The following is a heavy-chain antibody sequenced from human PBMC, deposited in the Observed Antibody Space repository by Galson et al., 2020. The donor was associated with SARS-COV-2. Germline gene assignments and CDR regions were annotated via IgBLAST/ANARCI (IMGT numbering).Heavy chain of an antibody. Sequence: ASVKVSCKASGYTFTGYSMHWVRQAPGQGLEWMGWINPNSGGTNYAQKFQGRVTMTRDTSISTAYMELSRLRSDDTAVYYCASPYDGAFDAFDIWGQGTMVTVSS. V-gene: IGHV1-2*02. J-gene: IGHJ3*02. CDR3: ASPYDGAFDAFDI. D-gene: IGHD1-26*01. CDR1: GYTFTGYS. CDR2: INPNSGGT.